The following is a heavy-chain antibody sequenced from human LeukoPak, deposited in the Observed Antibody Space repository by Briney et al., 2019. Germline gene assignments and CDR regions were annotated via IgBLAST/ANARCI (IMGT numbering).Heavy chain of an antibody. D-gene: IGHD6-19*01. V-gene: IGHV3-30*02. CDR3: ATGYSSGWYFYFQH. Sequence: GGSLSLSCAASGFTFSDHYMDWVRQAPGKGLEWVTFIRYDGSNKYYADSVKGRFTISRDNSKNTLYLQMNSLRAEDTAVYYCATGYSSGWYFYFQHWGQGSLVSVSS. J-gene: IGHJ1*01. CDR2: IRYDGSNK. CDR1: GFTFSDHY.